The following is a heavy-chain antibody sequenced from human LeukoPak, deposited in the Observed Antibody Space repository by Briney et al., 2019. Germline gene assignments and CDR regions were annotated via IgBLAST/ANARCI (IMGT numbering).Heavy chain of an antibody. CDR1: GFTFSSYW. Sequence: GGSLRLSCAASGFTFSSYWMSWVRQAPGKGLEWVANIKQDGSEKYYVDSVKGRFTISRDNAKNSLYLQMNSLRAEDTAVYYCARVDIVVVPAAIGLHYYYYMDVWGKGTTVTVSS. J-gene: IGHJ6*03. CDR2: IKQDGSEK. D-gene: IGHD2-2*02. CDR3: ARVDIVVVPAAIGLHYYYYMDV. V-gene: IGHV3-7*01.